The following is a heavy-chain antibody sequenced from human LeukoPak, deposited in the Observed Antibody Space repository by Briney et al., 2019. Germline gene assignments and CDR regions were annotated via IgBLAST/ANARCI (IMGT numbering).Heavy chain of an antibody. Sequence: GGSLRLSCAASGFTFSSYGMHWVRQAPGKGLEWVAVISYDGSNKYYADSVKGRFTISRDNSKNTLYLQMNSLGAEDTAVYYCARPRYCSSISCYFHAFDVWGQGTMVTVSS. CDR2: ISYDGSNK. CDR3: ARPRYCSSISCYFHAFDV. J-gene: IGHJ3*01. CDR1: GFTFSSYG. D-gene: IGHD2-2*01. V-gene: IGHV3-30*03.